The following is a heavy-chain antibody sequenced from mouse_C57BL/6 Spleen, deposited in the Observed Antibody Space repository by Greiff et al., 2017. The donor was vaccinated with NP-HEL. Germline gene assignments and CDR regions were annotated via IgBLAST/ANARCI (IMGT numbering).Heavy chain of an antibody. J-gene: IGHJ3*01. Sequence: EVQLVESGGGLVKPGGSLKLSCAASGFTFSDYGMHWVRQAPEKGLEWVAYISSGSSTIYYADTVKGRFTISRDNAKNTLVLQMTSLRSEDTAMYYCAREAWFAYWGQGTLVTVSA. V-gene: IGHV5-17*01. CDR2: ISSGSSTI. CDR1: GFTFSDYG. CDR3: AREAWFAY.